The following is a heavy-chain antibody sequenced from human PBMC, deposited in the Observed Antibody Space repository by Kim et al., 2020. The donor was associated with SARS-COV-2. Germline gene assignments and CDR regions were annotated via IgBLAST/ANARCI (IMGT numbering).Heavy chain of an antibody. CDR2: T. CDR3: TRLDSSSCYDY. J-gene: IGHJ4*02. D-gene: IGHD6-13*01. Sequence: TGYSPSFQGQVTISADKSISTAYLQWSSLKASDTAMYYCTRLDSSSCYDYWGQGTLVTVSS. V-gene: IGHV5-51*01.